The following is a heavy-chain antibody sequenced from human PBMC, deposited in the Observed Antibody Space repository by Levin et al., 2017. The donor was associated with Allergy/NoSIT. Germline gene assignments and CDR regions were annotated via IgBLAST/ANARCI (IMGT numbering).Heavy chain of an antibody. CDR2: IFHSGTT. CDR3: TIAPYNSRGVYYYYYMDA. V-gene: IGHV4-38-2*01. D-gene: IGHD1-1*01. J-gene: IGHJ6*03. CDR1: GYSISSGYY. Sequence: SETLSLTCSVSGYSISSGYYGGWVRQSPEKGLEWIASIFHSGTTYYNPSLKGRATISVDTSKNQFSLRLSSVTAADTTQYYCTIAPYNSRGVYYYYYMDAWGKGTTVTVS.